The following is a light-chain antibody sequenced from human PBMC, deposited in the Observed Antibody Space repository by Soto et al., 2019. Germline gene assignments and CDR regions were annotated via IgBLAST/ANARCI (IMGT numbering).Light chain of an antibody. V-gene: IGLV2-11*01. CDR1: SSDVGVYKY. CDR3: CSYAGDYTFV. Sequence: QSALIQPRSVSGSPGQSVTISCTGTSSDVGVYKYVSWYRQHPGKAPKLMIYEGSTRPSGVPDRFSGSKSGNTASLTISGLQAEDEAEYYCCSYAGDYTFVFGSGTKVTVL. CDR2: EGS. J-gene: IGLJ1*01.